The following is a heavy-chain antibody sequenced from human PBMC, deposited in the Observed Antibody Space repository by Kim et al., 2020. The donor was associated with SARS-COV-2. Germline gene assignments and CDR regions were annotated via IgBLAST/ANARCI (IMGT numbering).Heavy chain of an antibody. Sequence: SETLSLTCAVSGGSISSGGYSWSWIRQPPGKGLEWIGYIYHSGSTYYNPSLKSRVTISVDRSKNQFSLKLSSVTAADTAVYYCARGDIWEMATIPLGMDVWGQGTTVTVSS. CDR3: ARGDIWEMATIPLGMDV. CDR1: GGSISSGGYS. D-gene: IGHD5-12*01. J-gene: IGHJ6*02. V-gene: IGHV4-30-2*01. CDR2: IYHSGST.